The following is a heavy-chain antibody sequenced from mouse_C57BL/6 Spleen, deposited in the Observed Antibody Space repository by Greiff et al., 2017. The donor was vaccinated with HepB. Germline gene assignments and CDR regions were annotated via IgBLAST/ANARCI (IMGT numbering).Heavy chain of an antibody. CDR3: LIYYDYESYFDY. CDR1: GYTFTSYW. CDR2: IDPSDSYT. J-gene: IGHJ2*01. V-gene: IGHV1-50*01. Sequence: QVQLQQPGAELVKPGASVKLSCKASGYTFTSYWMQWVKQRPGQGLEWIGEIDPSDSYTNYNQKFKGKATLTVDTSSSTAYMQLSSLTSEDSAVYYCLIYYDYESYFDYWGQGTTLTVSS. D-gene: IGHD2-4*01.